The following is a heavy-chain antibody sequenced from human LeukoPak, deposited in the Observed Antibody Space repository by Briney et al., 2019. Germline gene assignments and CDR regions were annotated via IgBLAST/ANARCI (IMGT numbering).Heavy chain of an antibody. CDR2: IYYSGST. D-gene: IGHD2-15*01. CDR1: GGSISSYY. Sequence: SETLSLTCTVSGGSISSYYWSWIRQPPGKGLEWIGYIYYSGSTNYNPSLKSRVTISVDTSKNQFSLKLSSVTAADTVVYYCARALPYYCSGGSCPFDYWGQGTLVTVSS. V-gene: IGHV4-59*01. J-gene: IGHJ4*02. CDR3: ARALPYYCSGGSCPFDY.